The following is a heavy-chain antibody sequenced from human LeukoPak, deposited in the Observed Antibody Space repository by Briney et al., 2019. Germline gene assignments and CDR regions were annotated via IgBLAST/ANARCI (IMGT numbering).Heavy chain of an antibody. J-gene: IGHJ5*02. CDR3: ARDPIAAAVQGWFDP. CDR2: INPNSGGT. V-gene: IGHV1-2*02. Sequence: EASVKVSCKASGYTFTGYYMHWVRQAPGQGLEWMGWINPNSGGTNYAQKFQGRVTMTRDTSISTAYMELSRLRSDDTAVYYCARDPIAAAVQGWFDPWGQGTLVTVSS. CDR1: GYTFTGYY. D-gene: IGHD6-13*01.